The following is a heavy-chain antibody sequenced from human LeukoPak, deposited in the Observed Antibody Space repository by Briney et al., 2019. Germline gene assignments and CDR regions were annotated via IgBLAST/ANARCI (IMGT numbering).Heavy chain of an antibody. CDR3: ARVEYCSGGSCYSSKYKDEDAFDI. V-gene: IGHV5-51*01. Sequence: GESLKISCKGSGYSFTSYWIGWVRQMPGKGLEWMGIIYPGDSDTRYSPSFQGQVTISADKSISTAYLQWSSLKASDTAMYYCARVEYCSGGSCYSSKYKDEDAFDIWGQGTMVTASS. CDR1: GYSFTSYW. CDR2: IYPGDSDT. J-gene: IGHJ3*02. D-gene: IGHD2-15*01.